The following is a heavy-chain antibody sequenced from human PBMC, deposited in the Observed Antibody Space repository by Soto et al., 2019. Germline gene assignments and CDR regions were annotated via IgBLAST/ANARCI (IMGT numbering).Heavy chain of an antibody. CDR2: VISSGLRS. CDR1: GFTFSNFG. J-gene: IGHJ4*02. V-gene: IGHV3-23*01. CDR3: XXXXXDGDPNGY. D-gene: IGHD2-8*01. Sequence: EVQLLESGGGLVQPGGSLRLSCAVSGFTFSNFGMSWVRQAPGKGLEWVSGVISSGLRSFYADSVKGRFTISRDNSXXXXXXXXXXXXXXXXXXXXXXXXXXDGDPNGYWGQGTLVTVSS.